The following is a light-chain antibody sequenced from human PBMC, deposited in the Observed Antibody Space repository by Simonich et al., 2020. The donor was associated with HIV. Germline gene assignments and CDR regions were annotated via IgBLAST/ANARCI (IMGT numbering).Light chain of an antibody. CDR3: MQSIQLLYT. CDR1: HSLLHTDGKTY. V-gene: IGKV2D-29*02. CDR2: KVS. Sequence: IMMTQTPLSLSVPPVHPASISCKSSHSLLHTDGKTYLYWYVHKPGQSPQLLIYKVSNRFSGVPDRFSGSGSGTNFTLKITRVEAEDVGVYYCMQSIQLLYTFGQGTKLQIK. J-gene: IGKJ2*01.